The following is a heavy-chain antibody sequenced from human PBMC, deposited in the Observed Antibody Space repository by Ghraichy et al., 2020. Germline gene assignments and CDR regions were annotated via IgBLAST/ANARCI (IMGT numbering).Heavy chain of an antibody. J-gene: IGHJ4*02. D-gene: IGHD3-3*01. CDR2: IYYSGST. CDR1: GGSISSSSYY. CDR3: ARHEFWSGYRIFDY. Sequence: SETLSLTCTVSGGSISSSSYYWGWIRQPPGKGLEWIGSIYYSGSTYYNPSLKSRVTISVDTSKNQFSLKLSSVTAADTAVYYCARHEFWSGYRIFDYWGQGTLVTVSS. V-gene: IGHV4-39*01.